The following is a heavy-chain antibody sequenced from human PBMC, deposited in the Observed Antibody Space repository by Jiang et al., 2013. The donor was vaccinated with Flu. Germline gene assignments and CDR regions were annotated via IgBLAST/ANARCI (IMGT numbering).Heavy chain of an antibody. CDR1: GYTFTSYY. D-gene: IGHD1-26*01. Sequence: EVKKDLGPSVKVSCKASGYTFTSYYMHWVRQAPGQGLEWMGIINPSGGSTSYAQKFQGRVTMTRDTSTSTVYMELSSLRSEDTAVYYCASATGVGATSAIGNWYFDLWGRGTLVTVSS. V-gene: IGHV1-46*01. CDR3: ASATGVGATSAIGNWYFDL. J-gene: IGHJ2*01. CDR2: INPSGGST.